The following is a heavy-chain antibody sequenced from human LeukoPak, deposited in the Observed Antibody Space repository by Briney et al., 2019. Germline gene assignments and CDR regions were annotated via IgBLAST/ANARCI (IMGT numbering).Heavy chain of an antibody. D-gene: IGHD2-21*02. J-gene: IGHJ4*02. Sequence: GGSLRFSCAASGFTFTSYAMSWVRQAPGKGLEWVSTITGSGGTTYYADSVKGRFTISRDNSKNTLYLQMTSLTAEDTAVYYCAKDLKVTYAPPYFDYWGQGTLVTVSS. CDR3: AKDLKVTYAPPYFDY. V-gene: IGHV3-23*01. CDR2: ITGSGGTT. CDR1: GFTFTSYA.